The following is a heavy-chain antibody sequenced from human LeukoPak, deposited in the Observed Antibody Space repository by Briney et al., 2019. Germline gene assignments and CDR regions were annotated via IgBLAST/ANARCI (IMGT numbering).Heavy chain of an antibody. D-gene: IGHD3-9*01. CDR3: ANGAYYDILTGYYKS. CDR1: GFTFSSYA. V-gene: IGHV3-23*01. J-gene: IGHJ5*02. Sequence: PGGSLRLSCAASGFTFSSYAMSGVRQAPGKGLEWVSAISGSGGSTYYADSVKGRFTISRDNSKNTLYLQMNSLRAEDTAVYYCANGAYYDILTGYYKSWGRGTLVTVSS. CDR2: ISGSGGST.